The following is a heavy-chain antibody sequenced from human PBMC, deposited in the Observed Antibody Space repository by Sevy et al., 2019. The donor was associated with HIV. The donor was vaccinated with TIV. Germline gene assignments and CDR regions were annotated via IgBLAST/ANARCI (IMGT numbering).Heavy chain of an antibody. CDR1: GFAFRKFG. Sequence: GGSLRLSCVASGFAFRKFGMHWVRQAPGKGLEWVSAISYDGSNTDYSDFLKGRFTISRDNSKNTLYLDINSLRVEDTAVYFCAKVGGGTSWAFNYPEYWGRGTLVTVSS. D-gene: IGHD1-7*01. J-gene: IGHJ4*02. CDR3: AKVGGGTSWAFNYPEY. V-gene: IGHV3-30*18. CDR2: ISYDGSNT.